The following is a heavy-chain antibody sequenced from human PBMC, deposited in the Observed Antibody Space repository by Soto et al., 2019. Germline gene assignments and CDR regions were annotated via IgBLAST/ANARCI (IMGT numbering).Heavy chain of an antibody. V-gene: IGHV1-69*13. CDR1: GGTFSSYA. D-gene: IGHD4-4*01. CDR2: IIPIFGTA. J-gene: IGHJ6*02. Sequence: SVKVSCKASGGTFSSYAISWVRQAPGQGLEWMGGIIPIFGTANYAQKFQGRVTITADESTSTAYMELSSLRSEDTAVYYCARGLTVTDYYYFGMDVWGQGTTVTVSS. CDR3: ARGLTVTDYYYFGMDV.